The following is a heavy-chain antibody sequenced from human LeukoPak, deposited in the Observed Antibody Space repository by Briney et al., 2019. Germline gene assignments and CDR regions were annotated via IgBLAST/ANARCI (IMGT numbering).Heavy chain of an antibody. CDR3: ARQALPPDY. V-gene: IGHV5-51*01. CDR2: IYPGDSDT. Sequence: GESLKISCKGSGYSFTTYWIAWVRQMPGRGLEWMGLIYPGDSDTRYSPSFQGQVTISADKSISAAYLQWSSLKASDTAMYYCARQALPPDYWGQGTLVTVSS. CDR1: GYSFTTYW. J-gene: IGHJ4*02. D-gene: IGHD2-21*02.